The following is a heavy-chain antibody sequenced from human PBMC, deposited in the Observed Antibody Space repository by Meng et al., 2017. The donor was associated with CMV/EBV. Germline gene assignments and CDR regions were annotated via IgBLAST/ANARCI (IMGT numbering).Heavy chain of an antibody. V-gene: IGHV4-34*01. CDR2: INHSGST. Sequence: SETLSLTCAVYGGSFSGYYWSWIRQPPGKGLEWIGEINHSGSTNYNPSLKSRVTISVDTSKNQFSLKLSSVTAADTAVYYCASSSRSYGRQLLIFWGQGTLVTVSS. D-gene: IGHD3-16*01. CDR1: GGSFSGYY. J-gene: IGHJ4*02. CDR3: ASSSRSYGRQLLIF.